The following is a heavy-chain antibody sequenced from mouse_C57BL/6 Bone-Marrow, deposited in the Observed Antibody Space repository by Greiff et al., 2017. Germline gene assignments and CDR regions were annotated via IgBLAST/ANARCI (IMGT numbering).Heavy chain of an antibody. CDR3: ARDPSLGFDV. D-gene: IGHD4-1*01. CDR2: ISDGGSYT. CDR1: GFTFSSYA. V-gene: IGHV5-4*01. Sequence: EVKLVESGGGLVKPGGSLKLSCAASGFTFSSYAMSWVRQTPEKRLEWVATISDGGSYTYYPDNVKGRFTISRDNAKNNLYLQMSHLKSEDTAMYYCARDPSLGFDVWGTGTTVTVSS. J-gene: IGHJ1*03.